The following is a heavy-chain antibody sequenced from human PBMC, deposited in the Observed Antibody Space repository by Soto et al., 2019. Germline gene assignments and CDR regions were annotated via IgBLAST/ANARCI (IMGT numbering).Heavy chain of an antibody. Sequence: GGSLRLSCAASGFTFSSYGVHWVRQAPGKGLEWVAVISYDGSNKHYADSVKGRFTISRDNSKTTLYLQMNSLRAEDTAVYYCARDRYSSVWMGDDYYYVVDFWGQGTTVTVSS. D-gene: IGHD6-19*01. CDR1: GFTFSSYG. CDR3: ARDRYSSVWMGDDYYYVVDF. CDR2: ISYDGSNK. V-gene: IGHV3-30-3*01. J-gene: IGHJ6*02.